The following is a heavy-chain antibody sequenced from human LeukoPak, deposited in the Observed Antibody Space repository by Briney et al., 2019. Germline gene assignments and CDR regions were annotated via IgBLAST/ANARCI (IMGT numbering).Heavy chain of an antibody. V-gene: IGHV1-2*02. CDR3: ARGRCVGSPNCYYFDS. CDR1: GYTFTVYY. D-gene: IGHD2-2*01. J-gene: IGHJ4*02. CDR2: IDPNGGGT. Sequence: ASVKVSCKASGYTFTVYYIHWVRQAPGQGLEWMGWIDPNGGGTKYAQKFQGRVTMTRDTSISTAYMELSRLRSDDTAVYYCARGRCVGSPNCYYFDSWGRGTLVTVSS.